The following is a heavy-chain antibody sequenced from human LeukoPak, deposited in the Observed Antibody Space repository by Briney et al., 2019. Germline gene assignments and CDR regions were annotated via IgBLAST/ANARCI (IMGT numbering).Heavy chain of an antibody. CDR3: ASAVAGNTLLDF. J-gene: IGHJ4*02. CDR1: GFTFSSYA. CDR2: ISYDGTNK. V-gene: IGHV3-30-3*01. D-gene: IGHD6-19*01. Sequence: GGSLRLSCAASGFTFSSYALHWVRQAPGKGLEWVGLISYDGTNKYYADSVKGRFTISRDTSKNTLYLQMNSLRTEDTAVYYCASAVAGNTLLDFWGQGTLGTVSS.